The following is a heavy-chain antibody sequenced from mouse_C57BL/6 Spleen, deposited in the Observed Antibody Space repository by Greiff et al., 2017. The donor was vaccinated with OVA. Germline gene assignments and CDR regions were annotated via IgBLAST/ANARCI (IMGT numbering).Heavy chain of an antibody. CDR3: ASFYYYGSSYDWYFDV. J-gene: IGHJ1*03. CDR2: ISYDGSN. V-gene: IGHV3-6*01. Sequence: EVKLQQSGPGLVKPSQSLSLTCSVTGYSITSGYYWNWIRQFPGNKLEWMGYISYDGSNNYNPSLKNRISITRDTSKNQFFLKLNSVTTEDTATYYCASFYYYGSSYDWYFDVWGTGTTVTVSS. D-gene: IGHD1-1*01. CDR1: GYSITSGYY.